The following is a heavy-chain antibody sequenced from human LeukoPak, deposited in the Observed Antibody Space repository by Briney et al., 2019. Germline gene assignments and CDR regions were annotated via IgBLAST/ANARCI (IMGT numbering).Heavy chain of an antibody. Sequence: EASVKVSCKVSGYTLTELSMHWVRQVPGKGFEWMGGFDPEDGESVYAQKFHGRVTVTEDTSTDTAYMELSSLRSDDTAVYYCATELNYDYVWGSYRPFNFDYWGQGTLVTVSS. V-gene: IGHV1-24*01. CDR3: ATELNYDYVWGSYRPFNFDY. D-gene: IGHD3-16*02. CDR1: GYTLTELS. CDR2: FDPEDGES. J-gene: IGHJ4*02.